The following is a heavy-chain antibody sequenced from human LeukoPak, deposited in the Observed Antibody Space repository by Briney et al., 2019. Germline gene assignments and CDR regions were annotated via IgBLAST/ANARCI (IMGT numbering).Heavy chain of an antibody. D-gene: IGHD1-26*01. CDR1: GGSFSGYY. V-gene: IGHV4-34*01. CDR3: AGSGSRTGYYFDY. CDR2: INHSGST. Sequence: SETLSLTCAVYGGSFSGYYWSWIRQPPGKGLEWIGEINHSGSTNYNPSLKSRVTISVDTTKNQFSLKLSSVTAADTAVYYCAGSGSRTGYYFDYWGQGTLVTVSS. J-gene: IGHJ4*02.